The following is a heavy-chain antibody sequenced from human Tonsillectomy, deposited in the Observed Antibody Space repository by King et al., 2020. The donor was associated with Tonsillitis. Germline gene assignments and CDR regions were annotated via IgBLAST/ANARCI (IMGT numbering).Heavy chain of an antibody. D-gene: IGHD3-16*01. CDR1: GFTVSSSY. CDR2: IYSGGST. CDR3: ARAAGGPGSPTFVEY. V-gene: IGHV3-66*01. Sequence: VQLVESGGDLVQPGGSLRLSCVVSGFTVSSSYMSWVRQAPGKGLEWVSVIYSGGSTYYAYSVGGGLTISRDDSQNTLYLQMNSLRAEDTAVYFCARAAGGPGSPTFVEYWGERTLVTVSS. J-gene: IGHJ4*02.